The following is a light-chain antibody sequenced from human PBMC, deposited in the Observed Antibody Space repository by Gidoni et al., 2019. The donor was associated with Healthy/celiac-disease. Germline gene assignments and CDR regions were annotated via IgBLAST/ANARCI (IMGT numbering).Light chain of an antibody. Sequence: EIVMTQSPATLSVSPGERATLSCRASQRVSSNLAWYQQKPGQAPRLLIYGASTRATGIPARFSGSGSGTEFTLTISSLLSEDFAVYYCQQYNNWWTFGQGTKVEIK. CDR2: GAS. V-gene: IGKV3-15*01. CDR1: QRVSSN. J-gene: IGKJ1*01. CDR3: QQYNNWWT.